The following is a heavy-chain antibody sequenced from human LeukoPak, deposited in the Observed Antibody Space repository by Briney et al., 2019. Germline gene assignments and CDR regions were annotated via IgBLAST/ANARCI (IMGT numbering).Heavy chain of an antibody. CDR2: TYYGGST. D-gene: IGHD1-26*01. V-gene: IGHV4-59*11. Sequence: MTSETLSLTCSVSGDSISFHFWSWIRQPPGKGLEWIGHTYYGGSTDYNPSLASRVTVSAGTSKNQFSLKLSSVTAADTAVYYCATLGRAAGNAFDIWGQGTVVIVSS. CDR3: ATLGRAAGNAFDI. CDR1: GDSISFHF. J-gene: IGHJ3*02.